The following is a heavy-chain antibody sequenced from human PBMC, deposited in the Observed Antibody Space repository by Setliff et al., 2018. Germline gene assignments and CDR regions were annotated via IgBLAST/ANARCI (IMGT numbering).Heavy chain of an antibody. CDR1: GYTLSNSI. CDR2: ISAYNGKT. CDR3: LRLVQCCTKIACQATSGDEV. D-gene: IGHD2-8*01. J-gene: IGHJ4*02. Sequence: ASVKVSCKASGYTLSNSILSWVRQAPGQGLGWVGWISAYNGKTYFAQKFQDRITLTTDTSTNTGYLELRGLRSDDTAVYYCLRLVQCCTKIACQATSGDEVWGLGTLVTVSS. V-gene: IGHV1-18*01.